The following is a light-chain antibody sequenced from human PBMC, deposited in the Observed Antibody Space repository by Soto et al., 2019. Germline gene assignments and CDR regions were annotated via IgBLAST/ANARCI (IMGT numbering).Light chain of an antibody. J-gene: IGKJ4*01. CDR1: QSVSTS. CDR2: AAF. V-gene: IGKV3-15*01. CDR3: QQHKDWPLT. Sequence: EIVMTQSPATLSVSPGETVTISCRASQSVSTSVAWYQQKPGQAPRLLIYAAFTMATAVPARFSGSGSGTEFALTISGLQSEDFAVYLCQQHKDWPLTFGGGTKVEMK.